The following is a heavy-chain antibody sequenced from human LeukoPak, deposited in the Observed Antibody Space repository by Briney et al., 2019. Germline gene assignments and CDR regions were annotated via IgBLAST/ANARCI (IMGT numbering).Heavy chain of an antibody. Sequence: GASVKVSCKASGGTFSSYAISWVRQAPGQGLEWMGRIIPILGIANYAQKFQGRVTMTRDTSISTAYMEVSSLRSDDTAVYYCAREPISGELLRCFDYWGQGTLVTVSS. CDR1: GGTFSSYA. CDR2: IIPILGIA. CDR3: AREPISGELLRCFDY. V-gene: IGHV1-69*04. J-gene: IGHJ4*02. D-gene: IGHD1-26*01.